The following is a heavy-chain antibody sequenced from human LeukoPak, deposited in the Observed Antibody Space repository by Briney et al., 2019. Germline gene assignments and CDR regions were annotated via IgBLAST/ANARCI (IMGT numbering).Heavy chain of an antibody. V-gene: IGHV3-21*01. CDR3: ARAPSAEDTFDI. D-gene: IGHD1-26*01. Sequence: PGGSLSLSCAASGFTFSSYSVNWVRQAPGKGLEWVSSISSSSSYIYCADSVKGRFTISRDNAKNSLYLQMNSLRAEDTAVYYCARAPSAEDTFDIWARGTMVTVSS. CDR1: GFTFSSYS. CDR2: ISSSSSYI. J-gene: IGHJ3*02.